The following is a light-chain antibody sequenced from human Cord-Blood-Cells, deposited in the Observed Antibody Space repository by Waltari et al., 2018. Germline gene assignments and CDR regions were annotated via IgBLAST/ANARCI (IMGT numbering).Light chain of an antibody. Sequence: QPVLTQSSSASASLGSSVTLTCTLSSAHSSYIIAWPQQQPGKAPRYLMKLEGSGSYNKGSGVPDRFSGSSSGADRYLTSSNLQSEDEADYYCETWDSNTWVFGGGTKLTVL. CDR3: ETWDSNTWV. V-gene: IGLV4-60*03. J-gene: IGLJ3*02. CDR2: LEGSGSY. CDR1: SAHSSYI.